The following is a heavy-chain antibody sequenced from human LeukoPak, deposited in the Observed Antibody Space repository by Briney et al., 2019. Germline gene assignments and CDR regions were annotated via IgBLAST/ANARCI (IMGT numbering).Heavy chain of an antibody. CDR1: GYTFSSYA. D-gene: IGHD2-2*01. J-gene: IGHJ1*01. CDR2: IIPIFGTA. Sequence: GASVKVSCKASGYTFSSYAMNWVRQAPGQGLEWMGGIIPIFGTANYAQKFQGRVTITADESTSTAYMELSSLRSEDTAVYYCARGPIRYCSSTSCRSPFQHWGQGTLVTVSS. CDR3: ARGPIRYCSSTSCRSPFQH. V-gene: IGHV1-69*13.